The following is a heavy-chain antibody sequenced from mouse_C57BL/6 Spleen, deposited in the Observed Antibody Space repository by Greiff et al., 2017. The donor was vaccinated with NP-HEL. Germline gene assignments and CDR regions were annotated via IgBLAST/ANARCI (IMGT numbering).Heavy chain of an antibody. V-gene: IGHV1-69*01. Sequence: QVQLQQPGAELVMPGASVKLSCKASGYTFTSYWMHWVKQRPGQGLEWIGEIDPSDSYTNYNQKFKGKSTLTVDKSSSTAYMQLSSLTSEDSAVYFCSRLCYGSSPLYFDVWGTGPTVTVSS. J-gene: IGHJ1*03. CDR1: GYTFTSYW. CDR2: IDPSDSYT. CDR3: SRLCYGSSPLYFDV. D-gene: IGHD1-1*01.